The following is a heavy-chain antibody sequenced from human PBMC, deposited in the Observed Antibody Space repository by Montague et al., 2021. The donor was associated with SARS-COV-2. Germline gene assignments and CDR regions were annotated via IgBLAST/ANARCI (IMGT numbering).Heavy chain of an antibody. CDR3: ARHLAISGPAAVSDY. Sequence: SETLSLTCTVSGDSISSGYFYWGWIRQPPGKGLVWVGTIHYSGITYYNPSLKSRVTISVDTSRNQFSLKLISATAADTAIYYCARHLAISGPAAVSDYWGQGTLVTVSS. CDR2: IHYSGIT. V-gene: IGHV4-39*01. CDR1: GDSISSGYFY. D-gene: IGHD2-2*01. J-gene: IGHJ4*02.